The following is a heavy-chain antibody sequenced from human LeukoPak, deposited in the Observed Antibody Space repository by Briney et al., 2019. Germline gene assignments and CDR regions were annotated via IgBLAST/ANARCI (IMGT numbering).Heavy chain of an antibody. D-gene: IGHD3-10*01. Sequence: GGSLRLSCAASGFTFSTYAMNWVRQAPGEGLKWVSCITDDSAYIYYAGSVKGRFTISRDNAKNSLYLQMNSLRAEDTAVYYCARSGRGVDSFYFYMDVWGKGTTVTVSS. CDR3: ARSGRGVDSFYFYMDV. CDR1: GFTFSTYA. J-gene: IGHJ6*03. V-gene: IGHV3-21*01. CDR2: ITDDSAYI.